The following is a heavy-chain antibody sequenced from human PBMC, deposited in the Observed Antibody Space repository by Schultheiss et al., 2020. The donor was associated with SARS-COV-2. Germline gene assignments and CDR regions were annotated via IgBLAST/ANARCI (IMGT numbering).Heavy chain of an antibody. J-gene: IGHJ6*02. CDR2: IYYTGSA. Sequence: SQTLSLTCTVSGGSISRGGNSWSWIRQPPGKGLEWIGYIYYTGSAYYNSSLKSRVTISVDTSKNQFSLKLSSVTAADTAVYYCAKDQYCGGDCYPPRDYYYGMDVWGQGTTVTVSS. V-gene: IGHV4-30-4*07. CDR3: AKDQYCGGDCYPPRDYYYGMDV. D-gene: IGHD2-21*02. CDR1: GGSISRGGNS.